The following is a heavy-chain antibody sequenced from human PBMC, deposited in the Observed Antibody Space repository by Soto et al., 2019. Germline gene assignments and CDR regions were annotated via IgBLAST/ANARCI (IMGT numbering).Heavy chain of an antibody. D-gene: IGHD2-15*01. CDR3: ARAKVVVAATSYYYYGMDV. CDR2: INPNSGGT. Sequence: ASVKVYCKASGYTFTGYYMHWVRQAPGQGPEWMGWINPNSGGTNYAQKFQGWVTMTRDTSISTAYMELSRLRSDDTAVYYCARAKVVVAATSYYYYGMDVWGQGTTVTVSS. J-gene: IGHJ6*02. V-gene: IGHV1-2*04. CDR1: GYTFTGYY.